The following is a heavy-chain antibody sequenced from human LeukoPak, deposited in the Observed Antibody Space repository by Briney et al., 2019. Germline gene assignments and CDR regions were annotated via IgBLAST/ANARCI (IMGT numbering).Heavy chain of an antibody. CDR1: GFTFSSYA. CDR2: ISYDGSNK. Sequence: GGSLRLSCVASGFTFSSYAMHWVRQAPGKGLEWVAVISYDGSNKYYADSVKGRFTISRDNSKNTLYLQMNSLKTEDTAVYYCTTEKNGYYFDYWGQGTLVTVSS. CDR3: TTEKNGYYFDY. D-gene: IGHD2-8*01. V-gene: IGHV3-30-3*01. J-gene: IGHJ4*02.